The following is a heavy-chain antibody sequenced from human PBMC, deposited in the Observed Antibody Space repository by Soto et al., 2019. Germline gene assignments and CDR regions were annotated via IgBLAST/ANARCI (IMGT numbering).Heavy chain of an antibody. CDR1: VYSCTSHL. D-gene: IGHD3-3*01. Sequence: GESLNISYNVSVYSCTSHLIDCVRQIPGKGLQLMGVIYPADSDIKYSPSFQGHVTLSVDKSTSTAYLQWSGLKASDTAMYYCARHGPPYYDFWSAVDYWGQGTLVTVS. CDR2: IYPADSDI. V-gene: IGHV5-51*01. J-gene: IGHJ4*02. CDR3: ARHGPPYYDFWSAVDY.